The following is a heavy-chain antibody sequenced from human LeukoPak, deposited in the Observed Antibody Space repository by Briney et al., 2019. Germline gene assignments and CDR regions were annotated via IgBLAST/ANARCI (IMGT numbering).Heavy chain of an antibody. Sequence: GGSLRLSCAASGFTFSSYAMSWARQAPGKGLEWVSAISGSGGSTYYADSVKGRFTISRDNSKNTLYLQMNSLRAEDTAVYYCAKTGGNYDYVWGSYRYLYFDYWGQGTLVTVSS. CDR1: GFTFSSYA. CDR3: AKTGGNYDYVWGSYRYLYFDY. CDR2: ISGSGGST. D-gene: IGHD3-16*02. J-gene: IGHJ4*02. V-gene: IGHV3-23*01.